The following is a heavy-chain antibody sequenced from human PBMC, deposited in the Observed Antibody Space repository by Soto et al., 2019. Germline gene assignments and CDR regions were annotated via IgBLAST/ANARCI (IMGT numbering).Heavy chain of an antibody. CDR1: GGTFSSYA. Sequence: QVQLVQSGAEVKKPGSSVKVSCKASGGTFSSYAISWVRQAPGQGLEWMGGFIPIFGTANYAQKFQGRVTITADKSTSTAYMELSSLRSEDTAVYYCARLITMVRGVIKNFDYWGQGTLVTVSS. CDR3: ARLITMVRGVIKNFDY. V-gene: IGHV1-69*06. J-gene: IGHJ4*02. D-gene: IGHD3-10*01. CDR2: FIPIFGTA.